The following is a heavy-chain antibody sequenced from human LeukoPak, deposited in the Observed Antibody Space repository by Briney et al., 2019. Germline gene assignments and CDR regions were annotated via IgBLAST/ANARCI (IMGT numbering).Heavy chain of an antibody. J-gene: IGHJ6*02. CDR3: AKNLRGGYGMDV. D-gene: IGHD3-16*01. CDR1: GFTFSSYA. CDR2: ISDSGGST. Sequence: GGSLRLSCAASGFTFSSYAMSWVRQAPGKGLEWVSGISDSGGSTYYTDAVKGRFAISRDNSKNTLYLQMNSLRAEDTAVYYCAKNLRGGYGMDVWGQGTTVTVSS. V-gene: IGHV3-23*01.